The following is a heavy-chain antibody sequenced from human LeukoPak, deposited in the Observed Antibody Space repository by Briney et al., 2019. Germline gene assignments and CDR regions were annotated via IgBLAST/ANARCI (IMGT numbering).Heavy chain of an antibody. CDR2: IYHSGRT. V-gene: IGHV4-38-2*02. D-gene: IGHD1-1*01. Sequence: SETLSLTCTVSGYSISRDYYWGWIRQPPGKGLEWIGSIYHSGRTYYNPSLNSRITISVDTSKNQFSLKLSSVTAADTAVYYCARQNWNDVDGDYWGQGTLVTVSS. CDR3: ARQNWNDVDGDY. J-gene: IGHJ4*02. CDR1: GYSISRDYY.